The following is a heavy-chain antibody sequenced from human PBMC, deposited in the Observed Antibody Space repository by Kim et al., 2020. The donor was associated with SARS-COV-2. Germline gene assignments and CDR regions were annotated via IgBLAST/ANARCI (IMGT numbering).Heavy chain of an antibody. D-gene: IGHD2-2*01. V-gene: IGHV3-21*01. CDR3: ARDPPYCSSTSCYVDY. Sequence: GGSLRLSCATSGFTFSSYNMNWVRQAPGKGLEWVSSITSSSSSIYYADSVKGRFTISRDNAKNSLYLQMNSLRAEDTAVYYCARDPPYCSSTSCYVDYWGQGTLVTVSS. CDR1: GFTFSSYN. CDR2: ITSSSSSI. J-gene: IGHJ4*02.